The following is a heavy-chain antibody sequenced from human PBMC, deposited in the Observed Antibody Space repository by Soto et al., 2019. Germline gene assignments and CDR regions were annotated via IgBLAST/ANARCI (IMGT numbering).Heavy chain of an antibody. V-gene: IGHV1-18*01. D-gene: IGHD2-21*02. J-gene: IGHJ3*02. Sequence: QVQLVQSGAEVKKPGASVKVSCKASGYTFTSYGISWVRQAPGQGLEWLGWISDYNGNTNYAQKLQGRVTMTTDTSTSTAYMELRSLRSDDTAVYYCARDRWHNVVVTAPRGAFDIWGQGTMVTVSS. CDR1: GYTFTSYG. CDR2: ISDYNGNT. CDR3: ARDRWHNVVVTAPRGAFDI.